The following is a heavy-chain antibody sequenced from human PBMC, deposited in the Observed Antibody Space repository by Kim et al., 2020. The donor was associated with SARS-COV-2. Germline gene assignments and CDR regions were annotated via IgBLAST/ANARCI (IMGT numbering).Heavy chain of an antibody. CDR3: ARDWSLDV. J-gene: IGHJ2*01. CDR2: DGSA. D-gene: IGHD3-3*01. V-gene: IGHV3-53*01. Sequence: DGSAYYTASVHGRFTIARDTSKNTVYLQMNRLTAEDAAVYYCARDWSLDVWGRGTLVFVSS.